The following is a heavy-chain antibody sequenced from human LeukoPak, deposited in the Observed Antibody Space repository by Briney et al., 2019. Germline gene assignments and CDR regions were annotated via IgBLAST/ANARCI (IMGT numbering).Heavy chain of an antibody. CDR2: INQDAGTT. Sequence: PGGSLRLSCVASGFSFTSHWMSWVRQAPGKGLEFVANINQDAGTTNYVDSVKGRFTISRDNAENSLYLQMSSLRAEDTALYYCARDPGWSSFDIWGQGIMVTVSS. V-gene: IGHV3-7*01. CDR1: GFSFTSHW. D-gene: IGHD2-15*01. J-gene: IGHJ3*02. CDR3: ARDPGWSSFDI.